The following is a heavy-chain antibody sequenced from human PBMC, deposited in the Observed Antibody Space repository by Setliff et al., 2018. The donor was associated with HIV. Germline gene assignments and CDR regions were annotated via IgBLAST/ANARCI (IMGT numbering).Heavy chain of an antibody. CDR3: ARPALGIGGGSRFDN. CDR1: GGSISSYY. D-gene: IGHD3-10*01. CDR2: MYSSGST. J-gene: IGHJ4*02. Sequence: SSETLSLTCSVSGGSISSYYWSWIRQPAGKGLEWIGRMYSSGSTNYNPSHKSRVTMSVETSKKQFSLRLSSVTAADTAVYYCARPALGIGGGSRFDNWGQGTRVTVS. V-gene: IGHV4-4*07.